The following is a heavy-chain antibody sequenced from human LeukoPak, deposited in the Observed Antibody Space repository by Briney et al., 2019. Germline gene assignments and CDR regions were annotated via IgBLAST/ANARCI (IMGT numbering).Heavy chain of an antibody. CDR1: GFTFSSYG. V-gene: IGHV3-33*06. D-gene: IGHD4-17*01. Sequence: GGSLRLSCAASGFTFSSYGMHWVRQAPGKGLEWGAVIWYDGSNKYYADSVKGRFTISRDNSKNPLYLQMNSLRAEDTAVYYCAKASYGDPTLIDSWGQGTLVTVSS. CDR3: AKASYGDPTLIDS. J-gene: IGHJ4*02. CDR2: IWYDGSNK.